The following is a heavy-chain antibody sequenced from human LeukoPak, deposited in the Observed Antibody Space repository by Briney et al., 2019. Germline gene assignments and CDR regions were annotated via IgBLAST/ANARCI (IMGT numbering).Heavy chain of an antibody. D-gene: IGHD4-17*01. CDR1: GGPISRNNFF. V-gene: IGHV4-39*01. CDR2: IYYSGNT. CDR3: ATVGDNGGYYPFDY. Sequence: ASETLSLTCTVSGGPISRNNFFWGWIRQPPGKGLEWIGSIYYSGNTYYNPSLKSRLTIAVDTSRNQFSLKMSSVTAADTAVYYCATVGDNGGYYPFDYWGQGTLVTVSS. J-gene: IGHJ4*02.